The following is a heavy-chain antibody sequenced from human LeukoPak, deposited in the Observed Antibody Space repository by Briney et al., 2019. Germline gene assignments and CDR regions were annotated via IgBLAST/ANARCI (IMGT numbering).Heavy chain of an antibody. D-gene: IGHD4-11*01. CDR2: VYYSGSA. CDR1: GGSITSSSYY. Sequence: SETLSLTCTVSGGSITSSSYYWGWIRQPPGKGLEWIGSVYYSGSAYYNPSLKSRVTISLDTSKSQFSLRLNSVTAADTAVYYCARYSNYGDYYYYYMDVWGKGTTVTVSS. V-gene: IGHV4-39*07. J-gene: IGHJ6*03. CDR3: ARYSNYGDYYYYYMDV.